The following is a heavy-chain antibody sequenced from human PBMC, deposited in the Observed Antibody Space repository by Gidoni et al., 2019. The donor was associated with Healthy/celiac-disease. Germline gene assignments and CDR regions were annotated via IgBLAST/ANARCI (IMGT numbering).Heavy chain of an antibody. Sequence: QVQLVQSGAEVKKPGASVKVSCKASGYTFTSYDINWVRQATGQGLEWMGWMNPNSGNTGYAQKFQGRVTMTRNTSISTAYMELSSLRSEDTAVYYCARTPGCSSTSCYLLWFDPWGQGTLVTVSS. D-gene: IGHD2-2*01. CDR2: MNPNSGNT. J-gene: IGHJ5*02. V-gene: IGHV1-8*01. CDR3: ARTPGCSSTSCYLLWFDP. CDR1: GYTFTSYD.